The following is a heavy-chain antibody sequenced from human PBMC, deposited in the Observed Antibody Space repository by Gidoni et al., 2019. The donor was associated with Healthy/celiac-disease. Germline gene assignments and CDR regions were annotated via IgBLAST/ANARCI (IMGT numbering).Heavy chain of an antibody. CDR2: ISSSSSYI. J-gene: IGHJ4*02. D-gene: IGHD1-1*01. CDR1: GFTSGSYS. V-gene: IGHV3-21*01. CDR3: ARDSPTSKLDSFDY. Sequence: EVQLVESGGGLVKPGGSLRLSCAASGFTSGSYSMNCVRQAPGKGLEWVSSISSSSSYIYYADSVKGRFTISRDNAKNSLYLQMNSLRAEDTAVYYCARDSPTSKLDSFDYWGQGTLVTVSS.